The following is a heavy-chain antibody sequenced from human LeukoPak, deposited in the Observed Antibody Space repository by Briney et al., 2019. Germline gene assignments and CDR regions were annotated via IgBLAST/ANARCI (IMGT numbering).Heavy chain of an antibody. V-gene: IGHV3-23*01. CDR3: AKERLVGATGGHDAFDI. D-gene: IGHD1-26*01. J-gene: IGHJ3*02. CDR2: ISGSGGST. CDR1: GFTFSSYA. Sequence: PGGSLRLSCAASGFTFSSYAMSWVRQAPGKGLEWVSAISGSGGSTYYADSVKGRFTISRDNSKNTLYLQMNSLRAEDTAVYYCAKERLVGATGGHDAFDIWGQGTMVTVSS.